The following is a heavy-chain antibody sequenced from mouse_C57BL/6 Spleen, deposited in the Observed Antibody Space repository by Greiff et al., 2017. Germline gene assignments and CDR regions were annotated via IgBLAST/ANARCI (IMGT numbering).Heavy chain of an antibody. CDR1: GYTFTSYW. D-gene: IGHD4-1*01. CDR2: IDPSDSET. J-gene: IGHJ4*01. Sequence: QVQLQQPGAELVRPGSSVKLSCKASGYTFTSYWMHWVKQRPIQGLEWIGNIDPSDSETHYNQKFKDKATLTVDKSSSTAYMQLSSLTSEDSAVYYCARAGDYDAMGDWGQGTSVTVAS. CDR3: ARAGDYDAMGD. V-gene: IGHV1-52*01.